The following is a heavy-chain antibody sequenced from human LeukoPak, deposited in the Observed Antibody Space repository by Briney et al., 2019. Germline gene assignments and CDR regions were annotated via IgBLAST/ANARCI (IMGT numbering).Heavy chain of an antibody. CDR2: INHSGST. Sequence: SETLSLTCAVYGGSFSGYYWSWIRQPPGKGLEWIGEINHSGSTNYNPSLKSRVTISVDTSKYQFSLKLSSVTAADTAVYYCARGDGDYFDYWGQGTLVTVSS. CDR1: GGSFSGYY. V-gene: IGHV4-34*01. J-gene: IGHJ4*02. CDR3: ARGDGDYFDY. D-gene: IGHD6-6*01.